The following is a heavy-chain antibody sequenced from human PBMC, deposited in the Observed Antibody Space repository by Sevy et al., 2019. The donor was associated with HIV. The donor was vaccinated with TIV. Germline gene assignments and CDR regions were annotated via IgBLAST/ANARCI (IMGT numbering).Heavy chain of an antibody. CDR1: GFTFSSYA. CDR3: AKEPPVDYYDSSGYYYAPPFDY. V-gene: IGHV3-23*01. D-gene: IGHD3-22*01. J-gene: IGHJ4*02. Sequence: VGSLRLSCAASGFTFSSYAMSWVRQAPGKGLEWVSAISGSGGSTYYADSVKGRFTISRDNSKNTLYLQMNSLRAEDTAVYYCAKEPPVDYYDSSGYYYAPPFDYWGQGTLVTVSS. CDR2: ISGSGGST.